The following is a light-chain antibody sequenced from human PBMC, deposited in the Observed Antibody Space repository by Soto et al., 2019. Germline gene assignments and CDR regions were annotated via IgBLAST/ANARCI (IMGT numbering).Light chain of an antibody. J-gene: IGLJ1*01. CDR2: EVS. V-gene: IGLV2-14*01. CDR1: SSDVGGYNY. CDR3: GSYVAGSTYYV. Sequence: QSALTQPASVSGSPGQSITISCTGTSSDVGGYNYVSWYQQHPGKAPKLMIYEVSNRTSWVSNRFSGSKSGNTASLTISGIQTEDESDYYCGSYVAGSTYYVFGTGTKLTVL.